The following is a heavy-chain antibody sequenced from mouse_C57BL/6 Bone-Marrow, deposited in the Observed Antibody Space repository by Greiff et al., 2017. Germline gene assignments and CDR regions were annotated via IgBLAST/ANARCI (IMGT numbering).Heavy chain of an antibody. Sequence: VQLQQSGAELVRPGTSVQVSCKASGYAFTNYLIEWVKQRPGQGLEWIGVINPGSGGTNYNEKFKGKATLTAAKSSSTAYMQLSSLTSEDSAVYFCARRDWDVVDYWGQGTTLTVSS. D-gene: IGHD4-1*01. CDR1: GYAFTNYL. J-gene: IGHJ2*01. CDR2: INPGSGGT. CDR3: ARRDWDVVDY. V-gene: IGHV1-54*01.